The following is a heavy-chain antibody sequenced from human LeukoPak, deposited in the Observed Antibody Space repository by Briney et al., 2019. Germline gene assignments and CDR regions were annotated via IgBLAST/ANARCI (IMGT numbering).Heavy chain of an antibody. V-gene: IGHV4-59*13. CDR3: ARESGSIDY. Sequence: PSETLSLTCTVSGGSISSYYGSWIRQPPGKGLEWIGYIYYSGSTNYNPSLKSPVTISVDTSKSPFSLKLSSVTAADTAVYYCARESGSIDYWGQGTLVTVSS. J-gene: IGHJ4*02. D-gene: IGHD1-26*01. CDR2: IYYSGST. CDR1: GGSISSYY.